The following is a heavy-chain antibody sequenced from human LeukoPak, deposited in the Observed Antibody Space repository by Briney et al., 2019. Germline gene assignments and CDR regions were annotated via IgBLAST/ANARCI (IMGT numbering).Heavy chain of an antibody. CDR1: GFTFSNYN. D-gene: IGHD3-10*01. Sequence: GGSLRLSCAASGFTFSNYNFYWVRQAPGKGLEWVSSISTSSYIYYADSVKGRFTISRDNAKNSLYLQMNSLRAEDTAVYYCARALWSGPVYYGMDVWGQGTTVTVSS. J-gene: IGHJ6*02. CDR2: ISTSSYI. CDR3: ARALWSGPVYYGMDV. V-gene: IGHV3-21*06.